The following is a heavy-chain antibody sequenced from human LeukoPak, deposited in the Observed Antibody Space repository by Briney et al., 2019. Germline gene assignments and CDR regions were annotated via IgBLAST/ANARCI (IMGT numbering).Heavy chain of an antibody. V-gene: IGHV4-59*01. J-gene: IGHJ5*02. CDR3: GRVDLLGDCFDP. CDR1: GGSISSYY. CDR2: IYYSGST. Sequence: SETLSLTCTVSGGSISSYYWSWIRQPPGKRLEWIGYIYYSGSTNYNPSLKSRVTISVDTSKNQFSLKLSSVTAADTAVYYCGRVDLLGDCFDPGGKEPRVTVPS. D-gene: IGHD1-26*01.